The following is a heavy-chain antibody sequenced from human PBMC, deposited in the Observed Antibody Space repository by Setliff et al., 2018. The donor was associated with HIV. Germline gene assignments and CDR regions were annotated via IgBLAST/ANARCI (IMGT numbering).Heavy chain of an antibody. Sequence: PSETLSLTCIVSGGSISSGGYYWSWIRQHPGKGLEWIGYMYYSGKTYYNMSLESRVSISADTSKNQFSLKLNSVTAADTAMYYCARDPTTGVDYWGQGTLVTVSS. CDR1: GGSISSGGYY. CDR3: ARDPTTGVDY. CDR2: MYYSGKT. V-gene: IGHV4-31*03. D-gene: IGHD4-4*01. J-gene: IGHJ4*02.